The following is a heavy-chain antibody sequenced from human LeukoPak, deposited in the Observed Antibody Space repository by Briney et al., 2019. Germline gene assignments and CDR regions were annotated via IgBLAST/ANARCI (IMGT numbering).Heavy chain of an antibody. CDR2: INPSGGST. CDR3: ARDTGTSYYYDSSGLDY. D-gene: IGHD3-22*01. V-gene: IGHV1-46*01. Sequence: ASVKVSCKASGYTFTSYYMHWVRQAPGQGLEWTGIINPSGGSTSYAQKFQGRVTMTRDTSTSTVYMELSRLRSDDTAVYYCARDTGTSYYYDSSGLDYWGQGTLVTVSS. J-gene: IGHJ4*02. CDR1: GYTFTSYY.